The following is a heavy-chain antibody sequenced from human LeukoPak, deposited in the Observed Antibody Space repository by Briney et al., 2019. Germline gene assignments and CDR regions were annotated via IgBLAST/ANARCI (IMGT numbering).Heavy chain of an antibody. CDR3: AREKSYYDSCGSTTKTKKYSDY. D-gene: IGHD3-22*01. J-gene: IGHJ4*02. V-gene: IGHV1-18*01. Sequence: EASVKVSCKASGYTFTSYGISWVRQAPGQGLEWMGWISAYNGNTNYAQKLQGRVTMTTDTSTSTAYMELRSLRSDDTAVYYCAREKSYYDSCGSTTKTKKYSDYWGQGTLVTVSS. CDR1: GYTFTSYG. CDR2: ISAYNGNT.